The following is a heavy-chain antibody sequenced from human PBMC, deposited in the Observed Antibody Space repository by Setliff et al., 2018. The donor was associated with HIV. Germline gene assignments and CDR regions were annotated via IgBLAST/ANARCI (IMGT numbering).Heavy chain of an antibody. CDR2: VSQSGST. V-gene: IGHV4-39*01. Sequence: PSETMSLTCSVSGVSINRTDHYWGWIRQSPGKRLEWIGSVSQSGSTYYNPSLKSRITISVDRSKNLFSLKLISVTAADQGVYYCARVPVAGANWFDPWGLGTLVTVSS. CDR3: ARVPVAGANWFDP. J-gene: IGHJ5*02. CDR1: GVSINRTDHY. D-gene: IGHD2-21*01.